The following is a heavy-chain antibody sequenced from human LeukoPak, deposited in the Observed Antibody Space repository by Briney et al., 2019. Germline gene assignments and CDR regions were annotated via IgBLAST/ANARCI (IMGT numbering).Heavy chain of an antibody. CDR2: IDWDDDK. CDR3: ARYTTVITRDVFDI. CDR1: GFSLSTSGMC. Sequence: SGPALVKPTQTLTLTCTSSGFSLSTSGMCVTWVRQPPGKALEWLARIDWDDDKYYSTSLRARLTISKDTSKNQVVLTMTNMDAVDTATYYCARYTTVITRDVFDIWGQGTMVTVSS. J-gene: IGHJ3*02. D-gene: IGHD4-17*01. V-gene: IGHV2-70*11.